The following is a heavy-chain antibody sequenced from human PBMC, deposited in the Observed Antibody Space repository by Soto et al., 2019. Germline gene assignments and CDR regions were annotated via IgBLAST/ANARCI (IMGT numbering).Heavy chain of an antibody. Sequence: SETLSLTCSVSGRSIISGVFSLSWIRQPPGKGLEWIGYIYHSGSTYYNPSLNSRVTISVDRSNNQFSLKLSSVTAADTAVYYCARVPDRWGQGTLVTVS. D-gene: IGHD2-2*01. CDR3: ARVPDR. J-gene: IGHJ5*02. CDR1: GRSIISGVFS. V-gene: IGHV4-30-2*01. CDR2: IYHSGST.